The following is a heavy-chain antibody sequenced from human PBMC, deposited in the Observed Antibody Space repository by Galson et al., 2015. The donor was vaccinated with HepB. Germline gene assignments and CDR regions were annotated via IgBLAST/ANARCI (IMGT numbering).Heavy chain of an antibody. CDR3: TSRDSDFRCGQ. D-gene: IGHD3-3*01. CDR1: GFTFSGSA. V-gene: IGHV3-73*01. J-gene: IGHJ4*02. Sequence: LRLSCAASGFTFSGSAIHWVRQASGRGLEWIGSIRSKVNSYATSYSASVRGRVTISRDDSKNTAYLQMSSLKTEDTAVYYCTSRDSDFRCGQGGQGTLVIVSS. CDR2: IRSKVNSYAT.